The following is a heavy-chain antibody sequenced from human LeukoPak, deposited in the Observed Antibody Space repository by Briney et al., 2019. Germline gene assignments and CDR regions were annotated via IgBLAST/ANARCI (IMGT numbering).Heavy chain of an antibody. D-gene: IGHD2-15*01. CDR3: ARDLHGYCSGGSCYSRYYYMDV. CDR1: GGTFSSYA. Sequence: SVKVSCKASGGTFSSYAISWVRQAPGQGLEWMGGIIPIFGTANYAQKFQGRVTITADKSTSTAYMELSSLRSEDTAVYYCARDLHGYCSGGSCYSRYYYMDVWGKGTTVTVSS. V-gene: IGHV1-69*06. CDR2: IIPIFGTA. J-gene: IGHJ6*03.